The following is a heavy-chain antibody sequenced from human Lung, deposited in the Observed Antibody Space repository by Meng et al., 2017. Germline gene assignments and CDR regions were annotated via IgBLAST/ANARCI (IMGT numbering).Heavy chain of an antibody. CDR2: INRDGTKP. D-gene: IGHD1-1*01. CDR1: GFTFTDHW. V-gene: IGHV3-74*01. Sequence: EVQLVEFGGGLVPTGGSLRLSCAASGFTFTDHWMHWVRQGPGKGLVWVSRINRDGTKPTYADSVKGRFTISRDNAKNTLYLQMNNLRAEDTAFYYCTNDRLNHWGQGALVTVSS. CDR3: TNDRLNH. J-gene: IGHJ1*01.